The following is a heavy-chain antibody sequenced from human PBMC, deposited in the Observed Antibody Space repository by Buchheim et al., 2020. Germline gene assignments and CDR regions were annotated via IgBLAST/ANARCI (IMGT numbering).Heavy chain of an antibody. CDR3: TPDPRWEFHLDY. D-gene: IGHD1-26*01. Sequence: EVQLVESGGGLVMPGGSLRLSCAASGFTFTNVWMSWVRQTPGKGLEWVGRIKSITDGGTTDYAAPVKGRFIISRDESKNTLYLQMNSLKTEDTAVYYCTPDPRWEFHLDYWGQGTL. J-gene: IGHJ4*02. CDR2: IKSITDGGTT. V-gene: IGHV3-15*01. CDR1: GFTFTNVW.